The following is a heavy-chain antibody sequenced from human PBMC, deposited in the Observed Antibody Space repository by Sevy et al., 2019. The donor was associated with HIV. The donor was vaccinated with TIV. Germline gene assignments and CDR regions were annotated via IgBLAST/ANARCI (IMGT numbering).Heavy chain of an antibody. Sequence: SETLSITCTVSGGSVSSTGFYWTWIRQHPGKGLEWIGYICCGGSTYYNPSLKSRSTISVDTSKNQFSLRLTSVTAADTAVYYCSKGGGALDGGMDVWGQGTTVTVSS. J-gene: IGHJ6*02. CDR2: ICCGGST. V-gene: IGHV4-31*03. CDR1: GGSVSSTGFY. CDR3: SKGGGALDGGMDV. D-gene: IGHD2-21*01.